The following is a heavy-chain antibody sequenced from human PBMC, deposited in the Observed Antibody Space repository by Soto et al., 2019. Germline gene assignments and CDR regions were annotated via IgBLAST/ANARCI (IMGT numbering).Heavy chain of an antibody. CDR1: GFTFSSYA. CDR3: ARDWGDYGDYVLDY. V-gene: IGHV3-30-3*01. J-gene: IGHJ4*02. CDR2: ISYDGSNK. D-gene: IGHD4-17*01. Sequence: GGSLRLSCAASGFTFSSYAMHWVRQAPGKGLEWVAVISYDGSNKYYADSVKGRFTISRDNSKNTLYLQMNSLRAEDTAVYYCARDWGDYGDYVLDYRGQGTLVTVSS.